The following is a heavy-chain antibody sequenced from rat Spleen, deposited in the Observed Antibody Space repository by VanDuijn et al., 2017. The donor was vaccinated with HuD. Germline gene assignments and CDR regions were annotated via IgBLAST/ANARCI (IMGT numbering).Heavy chain of an antibody. CDR1: GFTFSDYY. CDR2: ISHDGSSA. Sequence: EVLLVESDGGLVQPGRSLKLSCAASGFTFSDYYMAWVRQAPTKGLEWVATISHDGSSAYYRDSVKGRFTISRDNAKTTLYLQMDSLRSEDTATYYGTSREYWGQGVMVTVSS. V-gene: IGHV5-29*01. J-gene: IGHJ2*01. D-gene: IGHD1-5*01. CDR3: TSREY.